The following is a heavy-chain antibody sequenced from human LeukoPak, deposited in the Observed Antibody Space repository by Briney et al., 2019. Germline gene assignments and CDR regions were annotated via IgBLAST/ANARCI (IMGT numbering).Heavy chain of an antibody. V-gene: IGHV3-30*18. Sequence: GRSLRLSCAASGFTFSTYGMHWVRQAPGKGLEWVAVISYDGSNRYFADSVKGRFTISRDNSKNTLYLQMNTLRAEDTAVYYCAKDHIHLWSHAYYGVDVWGQGTTVTVSS. CDR2: ISYDGSNR. CDR1: GFTFSTYG. D-gene: IGHD5-18*01. J-gene: IGHJ6*02. CDR3: AKDHIHLWSHAYYGVDV.